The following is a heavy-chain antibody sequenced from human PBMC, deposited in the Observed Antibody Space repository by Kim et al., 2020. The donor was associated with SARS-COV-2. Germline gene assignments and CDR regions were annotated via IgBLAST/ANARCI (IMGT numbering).Heavy chain of an antibody. J-gene: IGHJ4*02. CDR2: IDNGGRNT. CDR1: GFTFSSHG. CDR3: AMGNSDWNFDY. Sequence: GGSLRLSCAASGFTFSSHGMSWVRQAPGKGLEWVSSIDNGGRNTVYAESVHGRFTISRDNSKNVLFLEMSSLRGDDTATYYCAMGNSDWNFDYWGQGSLVTVSS. D-gene: IGHD6-19*01. V-gene: IGHV3-23*03.